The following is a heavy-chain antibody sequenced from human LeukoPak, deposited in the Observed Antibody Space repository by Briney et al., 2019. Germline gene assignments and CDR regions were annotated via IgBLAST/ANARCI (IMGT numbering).Heavy chain of an antibody. CDR1: GGSISSSYYY. J-gene: IGHJ4*02. CDR3: ARATTVTTGFDY. V-gene: IGHV4-39*01. D-gene: IGHD4-17*01. CDR2: IYYSGST. Sequence: SETLSLTCTVSGGSISSSYYYWGWIRQPPGKGLEWIGSIYYSGSTYYNPSLKSRVTISVDTSKNQFSLKLRSVTAADTAVYYCARATTVTTGFDYWGQGTLVTVSS.